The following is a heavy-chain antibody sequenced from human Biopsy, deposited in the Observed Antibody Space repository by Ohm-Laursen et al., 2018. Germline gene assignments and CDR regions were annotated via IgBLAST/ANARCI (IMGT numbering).Heavy chain of an antibody. Sequence: GTLSLTCTVSGGSISSSGYYWSWIRQPPRKGLEWIGYISDRGSPNYNPSLRGRVTISVDTSKNQFSLKLTSVTAADTAVFFCARLYRLDDYWNDDPPDAFDVWGQGTMVTVSS. D-gene: IGHD3-3*01. CDR2: ISDRGSP. CDR3: ARLYRLDDYWNDDPPDAFDV. CDR1: GGSISSSGYY. J-gene: IGHJ3*01. V-gene: IGHV4-61*08.